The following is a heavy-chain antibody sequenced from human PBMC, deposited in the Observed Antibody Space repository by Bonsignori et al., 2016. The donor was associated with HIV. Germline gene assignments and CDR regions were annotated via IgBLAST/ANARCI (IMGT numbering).Heavy chain of an antibody. Sequence: ASVKVSCKASGYTFTDNGISWVRQAPGQGLEWMGWISAYNGNTNYVQKVHGRVTMTTDTSTSTAYMELRGLRSDDTAVYYCARVNRVDTANDYWGQGTLVTVSS. D-gene: IGHD5-18*01. J-gene: IGHJ4*02. CDR1: GYTFTDNG. CDR3: ARVNRVDTANDY. V-gene: IGHV1-18*01. CDR2: ISAYNGNT.